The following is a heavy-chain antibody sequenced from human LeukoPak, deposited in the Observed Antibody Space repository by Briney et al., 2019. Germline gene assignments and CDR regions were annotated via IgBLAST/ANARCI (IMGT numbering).Heavy chain of an antibody. CDR2: IIAYNGNT. J-gene: IGHJ4*02. Sequence: ASVKVSCKASGYTFTSYGISWVRQAPGQGLEWMGWIIAYNGNTNYAQKLQGRVTMTTDTSTSTAYMELRSLKSDDTAVYYCARDIGLVRGIIMAHWGQGTQVTVSS. CDR1: GYTFTSYG. V-gene: IGHV1-18*01. D-gene: IGHD3-10*01. CDR3: ARDIGLVRGIIMAH.